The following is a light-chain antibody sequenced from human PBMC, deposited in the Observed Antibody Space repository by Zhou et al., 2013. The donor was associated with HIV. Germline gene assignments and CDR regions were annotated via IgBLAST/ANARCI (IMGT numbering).Light chain of an antibody. CDR2: GAS. V-gene: IGKV1-17*01. CDR3: QKYHSAPLT. Sequence: DIQMTQSPSSLSASVGDRVTITCRASQGIRNDLGWYQQKPGKAPKRLIYGASSLQSGVPSRFSGSGAGTDFTLTISSLQPEDVGTYYCQKYHSAPLTFGGGTKVEI. CDR1: QGIRND. J-gene: IGKJ4*01.